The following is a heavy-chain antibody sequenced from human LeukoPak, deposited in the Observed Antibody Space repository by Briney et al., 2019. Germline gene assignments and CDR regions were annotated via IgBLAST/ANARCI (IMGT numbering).Heavy chain of an antibody. CDR3: ARATWDPNYYYYMDV. D-gene: IGHD1-26*01. CDR2: ISTSSSYI. V-gene: IGHV3-21*01. Sequence: GGSLRPSCAASRFTFSSYVMKWVRQVPGKGLEWVSSISTSSSYIYYADSVKGRFTISRDNAKNSLYLQMNSLRAEDTAVYYCARATWDPNYYYYMDVWGKGTTVTISS. J-gene: IGHJ6*03. CDR1: RFTFSSYV.